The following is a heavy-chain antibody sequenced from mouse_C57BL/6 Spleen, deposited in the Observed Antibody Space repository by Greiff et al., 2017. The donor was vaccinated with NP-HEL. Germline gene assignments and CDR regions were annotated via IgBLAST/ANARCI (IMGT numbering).Heavy chain of an antibody. CDR1: GYSFTGYY. V-gene: IGHV1-42*01. D-gene: IGHD2-1*01. CDR2: INPSTGGT. J-gene: IGHJ2*01. CDR3: ARDYGNYFDY. Sequence: EVQLQQSGPELVKPGASVKISCKASGYSFTGYYMNWVKQSPEKSLEWIGEINPSTGGTTYNQKIKAKATLTVDKSSSTAYMQLKSLTSEDSAVYYCARDYGNYFDYWGQGTTLTVSS.